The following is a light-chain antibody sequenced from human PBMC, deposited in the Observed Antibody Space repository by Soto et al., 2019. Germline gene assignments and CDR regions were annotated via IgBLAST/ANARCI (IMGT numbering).Light chain of an antibody. J-gene: IGKJ1*01. CDR3: MQPLQTPRT. Sequence: DIVMTQSPLSLPVTPGEPASISCRSSQSLLHSNGYNYLDWYLQKPGQSPQLLIYLGSNRSSGVLDRFSGSGSATDFTLKISRVEAEDVGIYYCMQPLQTPRTFGQGTKVEIK. V-gene: IGKV2-28*01. CDR2: LGS. CDR1: QSLLHSNGYNY.